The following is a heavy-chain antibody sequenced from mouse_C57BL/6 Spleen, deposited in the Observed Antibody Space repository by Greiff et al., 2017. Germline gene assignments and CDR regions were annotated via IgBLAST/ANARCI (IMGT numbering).Heavy chain of an antibody. D-gene: IGHD2-4*01. Sequence: QVQLKESGAELVKPGASVKLSCKASGYTFTEYTIHWVKQRSGQGLEWIGWFYPGSGSIKYNEKFKDKATLTADKSSSTVYMELSRLTSEDSAVYFCARHEVGYYDYDVWFAYWGQGTLVTVSA. CDR2: FYPGSGSI. V-gene: IGHV1-62-2*01. CDR3: ARHEVGYYDYDVWFAY. CDR1: GYTFTEYT. J-gene: IGHJ3*01.